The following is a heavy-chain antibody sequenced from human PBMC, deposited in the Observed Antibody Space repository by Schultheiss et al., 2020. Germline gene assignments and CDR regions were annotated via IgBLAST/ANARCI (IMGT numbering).Heavy chain of an antibody. J-gene: IGHJ4*02. D-gene: IGHD6-13*01. V-gene: IGHV3-23*01. CDR2: ISGSGGST. CDR1: GGSFSGYY. CDR3: ASFKQHVDY. Sequence: ATLSLTCAVYGGSFSGYYWSWIRQPPGKGLEWVSAISGSGGSTYYADSVKGRFTISRDNARNTLYLQMDSLRVEDTSVYYCASFKQHVDYWGQGTLVTVSS.